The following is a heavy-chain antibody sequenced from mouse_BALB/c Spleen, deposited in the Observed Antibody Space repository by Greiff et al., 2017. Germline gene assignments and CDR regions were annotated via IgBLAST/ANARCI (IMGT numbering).Heavy chain of an antibody. CDR2: IYPGDGDT. CDR3: ARPQTARATGGFAY. V-gene: IGHV1-82*01. Sequence: QVQLQQSGPELVKPGASVKISCKASGYAFSSSWMNWVKQRPGQGLEWIGRIYPGDGDTNYNGKFKGKATLTADKSSSTAYMQLSSLTSVDSAVYFCARPQTARATGGFAYWGQGTLVTVSA. CDR1: GYAFSSSW. J-gene: IGHJ3*01. D-gene: IGHD3-2*01.